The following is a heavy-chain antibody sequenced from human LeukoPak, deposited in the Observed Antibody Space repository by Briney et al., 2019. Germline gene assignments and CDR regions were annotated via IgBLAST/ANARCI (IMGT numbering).Heavy chain of an antibody. CDR1: GFTFSDYY. D-gene: IGHD2-2*01. CDR3: ATGVVPAAISGYYGMDV. Sequence: PGGSLRLSCAASGFTFSDYYMSLIRQAPRKGLEWVSYISSSGSTIYYADSVKGRFTISRDNAKNSLYLQMNSLRAEDTAVYYCATGVVPAAISGYYGMDVWGQGTTVTVSS. J-gene: IGHJ6*02. CDR2: ISSSGSTI. V-gene: IGHV3-11*01.